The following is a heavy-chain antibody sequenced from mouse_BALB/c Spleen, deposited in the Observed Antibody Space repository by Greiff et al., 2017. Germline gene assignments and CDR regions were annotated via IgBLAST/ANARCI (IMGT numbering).Heavy chain of an antibody. V-gene: IGHV5-17*02. CDR2: ISSGSSTI. Sequence: EVQRVESGGGLVQPGGSRKLSCAASGFTFSSFGMHWVRQAPEKGLEWVAYISSGSSTIYYADTVKGRFTISRDNPKNTLFLQMTSLRSEDTAMYYCARDPERGFAYWGQGTLVTVSA. CDR1: GFTFSSFG. J-gene: IGHJ3*01. CDR3: ARDPERGFAY.